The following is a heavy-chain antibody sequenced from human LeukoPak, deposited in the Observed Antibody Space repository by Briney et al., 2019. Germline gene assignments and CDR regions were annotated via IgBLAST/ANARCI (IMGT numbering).Heavy chain of an antibody. J-gene: IGHJ4*02. CDR2: IYYSGST. CDR3: ARGSLDFDY. CDR1: GVSISSSGYY. Sequence: PSETLSLTCTVSGVSISSSGYYWGWIRQPPGKGLEWIGSIYYSGSTYYNPSLKSRVTISVDTSKNQFSLKLSSVTAADTAVYYCARGSLDFDYWGQGTLVTVSS. V-gene: IGHV4-39*01. D-gene: IGHD3-10*01.